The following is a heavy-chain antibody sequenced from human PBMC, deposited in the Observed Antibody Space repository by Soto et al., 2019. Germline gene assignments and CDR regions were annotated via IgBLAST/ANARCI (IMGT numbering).Heavy chain of an antibody. CDR2: LSGSGGST. V-gene: IGHV3-23*01. D-gene: IGHD3-10*01. J-gene: IGHJ5*02. CDR1: GFTFSSYA. CDR3: AKDLAKGTYGSGSAWFDP. Sequence: EVQLLESGGGLVQPGGSLRLSCAASGFTFSSYAMSWVRQAPGKGLEWVSALSGSGGSTYYADSVKGRFTISRDNSKNTLYRQMNSLRAEDTAVYYCAKDLAKGTYGSGSAWFDPWGQGTLVTVSS.